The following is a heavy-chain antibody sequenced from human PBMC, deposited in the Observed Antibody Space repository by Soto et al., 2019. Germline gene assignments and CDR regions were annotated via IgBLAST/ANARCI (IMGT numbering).Heavy chain of an antibody. J-gene: IGHJ4*02. CDR3: AREVVINGFYDFDS. CDR1: GGSITNYY. Sequence: QVQLQQSGPGLVRPSETLSLACSVSGGSITNYYWSWLRQSPEKGLEWIGYIYYSGNTNYNPSLKSRVTISVETSKNHFSLKLSSVTAADTAVYYCAREVVINGFYDFDSWGQGTLVTVSS. D-gene: IGHD2-21*01. V-gene: IGHV4-59*01. CDR2: IYYSGNT.